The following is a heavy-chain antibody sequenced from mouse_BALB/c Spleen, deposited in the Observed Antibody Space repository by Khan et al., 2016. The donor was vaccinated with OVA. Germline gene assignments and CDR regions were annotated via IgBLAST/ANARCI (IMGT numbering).Heavy chain of an antibody. CDR2: ISSTGST. CDR1: GYSITSYYA. V-gene: IGHV3-2*02. CDR3: ARSLYYSDSYAMDY. Sequence: EVQLQESGPGLVKPSQSLSLTCTVTGYSITSYYAWNWIRQFPGNKLEWMGYISSTGSTSYNPSLKSRISITRDTSKNQFFLHLNSVTTEDTATYYCARSLYYSDSYAMDYWGQGTSVTVSS. D-gene: IGHD2-13*01. J-gene: IGHJ4*01.